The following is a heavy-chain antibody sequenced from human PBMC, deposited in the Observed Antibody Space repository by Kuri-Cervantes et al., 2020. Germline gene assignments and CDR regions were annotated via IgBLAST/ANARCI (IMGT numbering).Heavy chain of an antibody. D-gene: IGHD3-9*01. J-gene: IGHJ4*03. Sequence: GESLKISCAASGFTFSGFAMHWVRQAPGKGLEWVSSISSSSSYIYYADSVKGRFTISRDNAKNSLYLQMNSLRAEDTAVYYCARDGKREYYDILTGHYGFDYWGQGTTVTVSS. CDR1: GFTFSGFA. V-gene: IGHV3-21*01. CDR2: ISSSSSYI. CDR3: ARDGKREYYDILTGHYGFDY.